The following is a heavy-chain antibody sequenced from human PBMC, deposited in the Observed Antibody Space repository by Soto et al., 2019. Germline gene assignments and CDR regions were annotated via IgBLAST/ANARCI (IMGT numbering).Heavy chain of an antibody. CDR1: GYSIISGCF. J-gene: IGHJ4*02. V-gene: IGHV4-38-2*02. Sequence: PSETLSLTCAGSGYSIISGCFCCCIRQPPGKGLEWIANMYHDGNTHYNPSLKSRVTMSVDASKNQFSLKLNSVTAADTAVYYCARESYSGYHSYDYWGQGILVTVSS. CDR2: MYHDGNT. CDR3: ARESYSGYHSYDY. D-gene: IGHD5-12*01.